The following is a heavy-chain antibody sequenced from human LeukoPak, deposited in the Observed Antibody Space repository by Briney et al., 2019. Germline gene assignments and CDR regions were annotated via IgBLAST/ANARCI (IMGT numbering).Heavy chain of an antibody. Sequence: PSETLSLTCTVSSGSITGYYWSWIRQPPGRGLEWIGYVHFSGTTSFNPSLKSRVTISVDTSKNQFSLRLSSMTAADTAVYYCAREQHLAYDVFGFWGQGTMVTVSS. CDR2: VHFSGTT. CDR3: AREQHLAYDVFGF. CDR1: SGSITGYY. D-gene: IGHD6-13*01. J-gene: IGHJ3*01. V-gene: IGHV4-59*01.